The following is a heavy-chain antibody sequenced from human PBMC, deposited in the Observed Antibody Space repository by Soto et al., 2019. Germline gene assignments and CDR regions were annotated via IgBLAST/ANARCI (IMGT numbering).Heavy chain of an antibody. Sequence: QLQLQESGPGLVKPSETLSLTCTVSGGSISSSSYYWGWIRQPPGKGLEWIGSIYYSGSTYYNPSLKSRVTISVDTSKNQFSLKLSSVTAADTAVYYCARVFRSPLWAPAAMDYWGQGTLVTVSS. CDR2: IYYSGST. CDR3: ARVFRSPLWAPAAMDY. D-gene: IGHD2-2*01. CDR1: GGSISSSSYY. V-gene: IGHV4-39*01. J-gene: IGHJ4*02.